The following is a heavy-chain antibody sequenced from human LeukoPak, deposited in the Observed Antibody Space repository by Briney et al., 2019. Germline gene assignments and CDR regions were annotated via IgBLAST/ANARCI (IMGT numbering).Heavy chain of an antibody. CDR3: AKDRSRSYSSFDS. V-gene: IGHV3-43*01. D-gene: IGHD6-19*01. CDR1: GFNFDEYN. CDR2: IDWNSDSK. J-gene: IGHJ4*02. Sequence: GGSLRLSCAASGFNFDEYNMHWVRRVPGKGLEWVSVIDWNSDSKNYLESVKGRFTISRDNSKNSLYLQMNSLRTEDTAFYYCAKDRSRSYSSFDSWGQGTLVTVSS.